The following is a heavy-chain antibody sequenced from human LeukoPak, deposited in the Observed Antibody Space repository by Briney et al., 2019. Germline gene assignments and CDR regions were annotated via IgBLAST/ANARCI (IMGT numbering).Heavy chain of an antibody. CDR2: IYYSGST. V-gene: IGHV4-59*01. Sequence: WETPSLTCTVSGGSISSYYWSWIRQPPGKGLEWIGYIYYSGSTNYNPSLKSRVTISVDTSKNQFSLKLSSVTAADTAVYYCARDTRDYYDIPLGFDPWGQGTLVTVSS. CDR3: ARDTRDYYDIPLGFDP. CDR1: GGSISSYY. J-gene: IGHJ5*02. D-gene: IGHD3-9*01.